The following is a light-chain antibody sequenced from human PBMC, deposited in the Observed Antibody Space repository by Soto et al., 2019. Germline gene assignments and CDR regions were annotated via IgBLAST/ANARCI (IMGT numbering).Light chain of an antibody. V-gene: IGKV3-11*01. Sequence: EIVLTQSPATLSLSPGERATLSCRASQSVSSYLAWYQQKPGQAPRLLIYDASNRATGIPARFSGSGSGTDFTLTISSLEPEDFAVYYCQQQLTFGGGPRWRSN. CDR3: QQQLT. J-gene: IGKJ4*01. CDR2: DAS. CDR1: QSVSSY.